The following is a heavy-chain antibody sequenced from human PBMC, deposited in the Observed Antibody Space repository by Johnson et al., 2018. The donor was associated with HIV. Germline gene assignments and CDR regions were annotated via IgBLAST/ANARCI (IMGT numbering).Heavy chain of an antibody. D-gene: IGHD6-19*01. V-gene: IGHV3-30*04. Sequence: QVQLVESGGGVVQPGSSLTLSCAASGFSFSHYAMHWVRQAPGKGLEWAAVISKDGSSAYYADSVKGRFTISRDNSKNTLFLEMNSLRVEDTAVYYCARDHSGWWAWALDIWGQGTIGTVSS. CDR2: ISKDGSSA. J-gene: IGHJ3*02. CDR3: ARDHSGWWAWALDI. CDR1: GFSFSHYA.